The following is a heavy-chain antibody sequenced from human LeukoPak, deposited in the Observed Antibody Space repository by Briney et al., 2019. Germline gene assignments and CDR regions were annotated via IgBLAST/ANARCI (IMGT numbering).Heavy chain of an antibody. D-gene: IGHD4-11*01. CDR2: INDSGGT. J-gene: IGHJ4*02. V-gene: IGHV4-34*01. CDR3: ARGEVNSNYFDS. Sequence: SETLSLTCAVYSGSFSGYYWTWIRQSPGKGLEWIGEINDSGGTKYIPSLESRVTISVDTSKNQFSLKVNSVTAADTAVYYCARGEVNSNYFDSWGQGTLVTVSS. CDR1: SGSFSGYY.